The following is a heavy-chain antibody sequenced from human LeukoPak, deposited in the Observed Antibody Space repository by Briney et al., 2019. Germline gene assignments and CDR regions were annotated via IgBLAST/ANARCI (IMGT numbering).Heavy chain of an antibody. V-gene: IGHV3-30*02. CDR1: GFTFSSYG. D-gene: IGHD3-22*01. CDR2: IRYDGSNK. Sequence: GGSLRLSCAASGFTFSSYGMHWVRQAPGKGLEWVAFIRYDGSNKYYADSVKGRFTISRDNSKNTLYLQMNSLRAEDTAVYYCAKDCAPYYYDSRAQGRGMDWGQGTLVTVSS. CDR3: AKDCAPYYYDSRAQGRGMD. J-gene: IGHJ4*02.